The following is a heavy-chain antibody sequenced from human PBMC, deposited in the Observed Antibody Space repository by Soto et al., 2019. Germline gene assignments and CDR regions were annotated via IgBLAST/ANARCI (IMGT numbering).Heavy chain of an antibody. J-gene: IGHJ6*02. CDR2: IYYSGST. D-gene: IGHD2-2*01. CDR3: ARDQAQALPKYCSSTSCYGAHGLDV. Sequence: SETLSRTCTVSGGSISSGRYYWSWIRQHPGKGLEWIGYIYYSGSTYYNPSLKSRVTISVDTSKNQFSLKLSSVAAADTAVYYCARDQAQALPKYCSSTSCYGAHGLDVWGQGTTVTVS. CDR1: GGSISSGRYY. V-gene: IGHV4-31*03.